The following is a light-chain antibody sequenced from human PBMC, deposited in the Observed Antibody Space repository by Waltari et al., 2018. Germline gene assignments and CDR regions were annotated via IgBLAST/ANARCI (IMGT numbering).Light chain of an antibody. CDR1: QSISSY. Sequence: DIQMTQSPSSLSASVGDSVTITCRASQSISSYLNWYQQKPGRAPALLIYTASRLQNGVPSRFTGSGSGTAFTLTISSLQPEDFATYYCQQSYNPPYTFGQGSKLEIK. V-gene: IGKV1-39*01. J-gene: IGKJ2*01. CDR2: TAS. CDR3: QQSYNPPYT.